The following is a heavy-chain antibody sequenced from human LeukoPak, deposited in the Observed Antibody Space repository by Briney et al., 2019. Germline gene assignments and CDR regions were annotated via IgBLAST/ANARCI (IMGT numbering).Heavy chain of an antibody. D-gene: IGHD3-22*01. Sequence: SVKVSRKASGGTFSSYAISWVRQAPGQGLEWMGRIIPILGIANYAQKFQGRVTITADKSTSTAYMELSSLRSEDTAVYYCARDPDYYDSSGYYWFDYWGQGTLVTVSS. CDR3: ARDPDYYDSSGYYWFDY. CDR1: GGTFSSYA. J-gene: IGHJ4*02. CDR2: IIPILGIA. V-gene: IGHV1-69*04.